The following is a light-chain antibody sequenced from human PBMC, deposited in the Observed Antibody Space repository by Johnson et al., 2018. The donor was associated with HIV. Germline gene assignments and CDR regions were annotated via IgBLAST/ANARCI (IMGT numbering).Light chain of an antibody. V-gene: IGLV1-51*01. CDR3: GTWDSSLGASYV. J-gene: IGLJ1*01. CDR2: DNN. CDR1: SSNIGNNY. Sequence: QSVLTQPPSVSAAPGQKVTISCSGSSSNIGNNYVSWYQQLPGTAPKLLIYDNNKRPSGIPDRFSGSKSGTSATLGITGLQTGDEADYYCGTWDSSLGASYVSGTGTKVTVL.